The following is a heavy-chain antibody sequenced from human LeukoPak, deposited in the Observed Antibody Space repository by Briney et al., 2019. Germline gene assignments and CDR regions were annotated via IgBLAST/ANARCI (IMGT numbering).Heavy chain of an antibody. Sequence: PSETLSLTCAVYGGSFSGYYRSWIRQPPGKGLEWIGEINHSGSTNYDPSLKSRVTISVDTSKNQFSLKLSSVTAADTAAYYCARGQTYSMGAFPRAVTGCFDYWGQGTLVTVSS. CDR1: GGSFSGYY. CDR3: ARGQTYSMGAFPRAVTGCFDY. CDR2: INHSGST. D-gene: IGHD2-15*01. J-gene: IGHJ4*02. V-gene: IGHV4-34*01.